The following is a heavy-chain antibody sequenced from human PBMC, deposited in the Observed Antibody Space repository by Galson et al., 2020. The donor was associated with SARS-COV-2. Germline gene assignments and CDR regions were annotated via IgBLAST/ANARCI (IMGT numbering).Heavy chain of an antibody. CDR1: GFTFSSYG. Sequence: GGSLRLSCAASGFTFSSYGIHWVRQAPGKGLEWVAVIWYDGSNKYYADSVKGRFTISRDNSKNTLYLQMNSLRAEDTAVYYCARDVPLLGDYYGSGSYPGGDWGQGTLVTVSS. D-gene: IGHD3-10*01. J-gene: IGHJ4*02. V-gene: IGHV3-33*08. CDR2: IWYDGSNK. CDR3: ARDVPLLGDYYGSGSYPGGD.